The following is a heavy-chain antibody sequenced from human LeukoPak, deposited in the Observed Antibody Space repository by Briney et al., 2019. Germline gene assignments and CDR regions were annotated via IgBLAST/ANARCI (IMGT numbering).Heavy chain of an antibody. CDR2: ISYDGSNK. CDR3: GCSIVVVPAAHTYYYGSGSYQSDDY. Sequence: PGGSLRLSCAASGFTFSSYAMRCVRQAPGKGLEWVAVISYDGSNKYYADSVKGRFTISRDNSKNTLYLQMNSLRAEDTAVYYCGCSIVVVPAAHTYYYGSGSYQSDDYWGQGTLVTVSS. V-gene: IGHV3-30*04. CDR1: GFTFSSYA. J-gene: IGHJ4*02. D-gene: IGHD3-10*01.